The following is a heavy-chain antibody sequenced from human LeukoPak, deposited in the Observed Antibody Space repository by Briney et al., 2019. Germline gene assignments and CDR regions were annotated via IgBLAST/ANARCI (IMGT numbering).Heavy chain of an antibody. CDR3: ARDLSGSYDY. CDR1: GYTFTGYY. D-gene: IGHD1-26*01. V-gene: IGHV1-2*02. J-gene: IGHJ4*02. Sequence: ASVKVSCKASGYTFTGYYIHWVRQAPGQGLEWMGWLNPKSGGTNYAQNFQGRVTMTRDTIINTAYMELSRLRSDDTAVYFCARDLSGSYDYWGQGTLVTVSS. CDR2: LNPKSGGT.